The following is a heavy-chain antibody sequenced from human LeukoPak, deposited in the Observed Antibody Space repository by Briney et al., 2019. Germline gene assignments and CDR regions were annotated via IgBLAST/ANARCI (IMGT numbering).Heavy chain of an antibody. CDR2: IYPGDSDA. Sequence: GESLKVSCQASGYSFTSFWIGWVRQMPGKGLEWMGIIYPGDSDARYSPSFQGQVTISADKSISTAYLQWSSLKASDTAMYYCAVTMIRGVNPDYWGQGSLVTVSS. CDR1: GYSFTSFW. V-gene: IGHV5-51*01. J-gene: IGHJ4*02. D-gene: IGHD3-10*01. CDR3: AVTMIRGVNPDY.